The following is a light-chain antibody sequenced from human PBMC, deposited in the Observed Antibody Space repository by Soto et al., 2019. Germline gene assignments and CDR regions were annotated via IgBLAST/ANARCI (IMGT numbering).Light chain of an antibody. CDR1: QSVSSSY. CDR2: GAS. Sequence: ELVLTQSPGTLSLSPGERATLSCRASQSVSSSYLAWYQQKPGKAPRLLLYGASSRATGIPDRFSGSGSGPDFSLTSSRLEPEDFALYYCQVDVSPLTFGGGTKVEIK. V-gene: IGKV3-20*01. CDR3: QVDVSPLT. J-gene: IGKJ4*01.